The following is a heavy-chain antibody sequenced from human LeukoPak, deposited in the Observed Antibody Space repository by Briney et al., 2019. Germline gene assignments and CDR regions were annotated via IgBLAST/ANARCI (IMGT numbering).Heavy chain of an antibody. CDR3: ARGGTTVTGTWFDP. J-gene: IGHJ5*02. CDR2: ISSSSSYI. Sequence: GGSLRLSCVASGFTFSSYSMNWVRQAPGKGLEWVSYISSSSSYIYYADSVKGRFTISRDNAKNSLYLQMNSLRAEDTAVYYCARGGTTVTGTWFDPWGQGTLVTVSS. V-gene: IGHV3-21*05. CDR1: GFTFSSYS. D-gene: IGHD4-17*01.